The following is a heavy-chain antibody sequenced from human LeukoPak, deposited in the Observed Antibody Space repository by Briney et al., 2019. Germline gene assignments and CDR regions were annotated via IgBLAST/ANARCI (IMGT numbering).Heavy chain of an antibody. CDR2: IYSSGST. V-gene: IGHV4-59*08. D-gene: IGHD3-22*01. Sequence: SETLCLTCTVSGGSISSYYWSWIRQPPGKGLEWIGYIYSSGSTNYNPSLKSRVTISVDTSKNQFSLKLSSVTAADTAVYYCARQREYYESSGYYSFDYWGQGTLVTVSS. J-gene: IGHJ4*02. CDR1: GGSISSYY. CDR3: ARQREYYESSGYYSFDY.